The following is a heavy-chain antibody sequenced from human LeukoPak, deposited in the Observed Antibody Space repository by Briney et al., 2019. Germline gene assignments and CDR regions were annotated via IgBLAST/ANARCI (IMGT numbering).Heavy chain of an antibody. Sequence: RQAPSRGFDWMGRKYYRYNWYHDYAVSAKSRITINPDTSKNKFCLKFNYVTPEDTAMYYCARYGLNDYCDCWGLGTMVTVSS. D-gene: IGHD3-10*01. CDR2: KYYRYNWYH. J-gene: IGHJ4*02. CDR3: ARYGLNDYCDC. V-gene: IGHV6-1*01.